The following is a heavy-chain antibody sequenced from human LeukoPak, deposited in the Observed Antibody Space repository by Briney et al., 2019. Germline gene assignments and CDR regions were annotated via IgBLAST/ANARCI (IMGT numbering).Heavy chain of an antibody. Sequence: GGSLRLSCAASGFRFSDFHMSCIRQAPGKGMEWVSYISSSGSTIYYPDSVQGPSTISRHNAKNSLYLQMNILIAQPTAVYHCERERCSYCSGGAWTKHAHYWGQGTLVTVSS. J-gene: IGHJ4*02. D-gene: IGHD2-15*01. CDR1: GFRFSDFH. V-gene: IGHV3-11*04. CDR3: ERERCSYCSGGAWTKHAHY. CDR2: ISSSGSTI.